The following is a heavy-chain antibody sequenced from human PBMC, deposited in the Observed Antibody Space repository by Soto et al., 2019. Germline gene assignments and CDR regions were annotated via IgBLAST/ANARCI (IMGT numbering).Heavy chain of an antibody. J-gene: IGHJ5*02. CDR3: ARASFRVCSSPSCQRGLFDP. CDR2: ISAYNGNT. CDR1: GYTFTSYG. D-gene: IGHD2-2*01. Sequence: QVQLVQSGAEVKKPGASVKVSCKASGYTFTSYGISWVRQAPGQGLEWMGWISAYNGNTNYAQKLQGRVTMTTDTSTSTAYMELRSLRSDDTAVYYCARASFRVCSSPSCQRGLFDPWGQGTLVTVSS. V-gene: IGHV1-18*04.